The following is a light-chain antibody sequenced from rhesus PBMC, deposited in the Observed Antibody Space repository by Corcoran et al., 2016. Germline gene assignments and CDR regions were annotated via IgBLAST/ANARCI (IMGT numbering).Light chain of an antibody. CDR1: QSLLHSNGYTY. V-gene: IGKV2-91*01. CDR2: FAS. Sequence: DIVMTQTPLSLPVTPGEPASISCRSSQSLLHSNGYTYLYLYLQKPGQSPQLLMYFASYRASGVPDRISGSGSGTDFTLEISRVEAEDIGVYYCMQGTQLPLTFGGGTKVEIK. CDR3: MQGTQLPLT. J-gene: IGKJ4*01.